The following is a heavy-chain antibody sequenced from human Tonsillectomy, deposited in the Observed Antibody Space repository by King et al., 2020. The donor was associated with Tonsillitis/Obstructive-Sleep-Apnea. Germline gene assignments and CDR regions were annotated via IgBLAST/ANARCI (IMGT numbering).Heavy chain of an antibody. Sequence: VQLVESGGGLVQPGGSLRLSCSASGFTFSDYAMHWVRQAPGKGLEYVSAISHNGGSTYYADSVKGRFTISRDNSKNTLYLQMTSLRPEDTAVYYCVTTREMARTFDYWGPGTLVTVSS. J-gene: IGHJ4*02. D-gene: IGHD5-24*01. CDR1: GFTFSDYA. CDR2: ISHNGGST. CDR3: VTTREMARTFDY. V-gene: IGHV3-64D*06.